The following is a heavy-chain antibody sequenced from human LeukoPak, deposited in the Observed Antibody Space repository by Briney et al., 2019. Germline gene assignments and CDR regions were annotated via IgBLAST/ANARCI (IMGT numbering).Heavy chain of an antibody. CDR1: GYTFTGYY. Sequence: VASVKVSCKASGYTFTGYYMHWVRQAPGQGFEWMGRINPNSGGTNYAQKFQGRVTMTRDTSISTAYMELSRLRSDDTAVYYCARHYFTHWLLSSASEYYFDYWGQGNLVTVSS. CDR2: INPNSGGT. D-gene: IGHD3-9*01. V-gene: IGHV1-2*06. J-gene: IGHJ4*02. CDR3: ARHYFTHWLLSSASEYYFDY.